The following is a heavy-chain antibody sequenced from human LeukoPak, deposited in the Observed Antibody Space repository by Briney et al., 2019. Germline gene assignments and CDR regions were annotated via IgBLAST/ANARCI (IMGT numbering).Heavy chain of an antibody. CDR2: IYYSGST. J-gene: IGHJ6*02. Sequence: KPSETLSLTCTVSGGSISSYYWSWIRQPPGKGLEWIGYIYYSGSTNYNPSLKSRVTISVDTSKNQFSLKLSSVTAADTAVYYCARHFTMVRGVIITDYYYGMDVWGQGTTVTVSS. V-gene: IGHV4-59*08. D-gene: IGHD3-10*01. CDR3: ARHFTMVRGVIITDYYYGMDV. CDR1: GGSISSYY.